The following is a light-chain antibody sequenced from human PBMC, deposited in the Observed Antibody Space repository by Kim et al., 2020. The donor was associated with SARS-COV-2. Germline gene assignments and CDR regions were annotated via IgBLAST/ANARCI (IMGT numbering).Light chain of an antibody. V-gene: IGKV3-20*01. CDR2: GTS. J-gene: IGKJ2*01. CDR3: QQYGSSPPYT. Sequence: SPGERATPSCRASQSVCSSYLAWYQQKPGQAPRLLIYGTSSRATGIPDRFSGSGSGTDFTLTISRLEPEDFAVYYCQQYGSSPPYTFGQGTKLEI. CDR1: QSVCSSY.